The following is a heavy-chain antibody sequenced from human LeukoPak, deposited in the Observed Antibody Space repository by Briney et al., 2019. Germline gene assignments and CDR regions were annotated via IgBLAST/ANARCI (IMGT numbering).Heavy chain of an antibody. D-gene: IGHD2-2*02. J-gene: IGHJ4*02. CDR2: ISGSGDST. CDR1: GFTFSNYA. Sequence: PGGSLRLSCAASGFTFSNYAMSWVRQAPGKGLEWVSPISGSGDSTSYADSVKGRFTISRDNSKSTLYLQMNSLRAEDTAVYYCAKGRGFTSSTCYNYWGQGTLVTVSS. V-gene: IGHV3-23*01. CDR3: AKGRGFTSSTCYNY.